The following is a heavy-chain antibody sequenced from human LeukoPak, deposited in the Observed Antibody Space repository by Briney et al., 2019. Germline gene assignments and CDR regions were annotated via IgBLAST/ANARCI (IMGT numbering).Heavy chain of an antibody. CDR1: GFTFGSYA. D-gene: IGHD2-2*02. CDR3: AKDSRYCSSTSCYTY. V-gene: IGHV3-23*01. Sequence: GGSLRLSCAASGFTFGSYAMSWVRQAPGKGLEWVSAISGSGGSTYYADSVKGRFTISRDNSKNTLYLQMNSLRAEDTAVYYCAKDSRYCSSTSCYTYWGQGTLVTVSS. CDR2: ISGSGGST. J-gene: IGHJ4*02.